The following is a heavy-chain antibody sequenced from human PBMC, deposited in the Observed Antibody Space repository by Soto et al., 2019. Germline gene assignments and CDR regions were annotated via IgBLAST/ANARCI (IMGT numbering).Heavy chain of an antibody. J-gene: IGHJ4*02. CDR2: ISWDGGST. V-gene: IGHV3-43*01. CDR3: AKGSGGTIRGHFDY. Sequence: EVQLVESGGVVVQPGGSLRLSCAASGFTFDDYTMHWVRQAPGKGLEWVSLISWDGGSTYYADSVKGRFTISRDNSKNSLYLQMNSLRTEDTALYYCAKGSGGTIRGHFDYWGQGTLVTVSS. D-gene: IGHD1-26*01. CDR1: GFTFDDYT.